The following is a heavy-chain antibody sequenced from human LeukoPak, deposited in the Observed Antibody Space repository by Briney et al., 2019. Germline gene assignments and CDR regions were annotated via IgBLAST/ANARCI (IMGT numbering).Heavy chain of an antibody. CDR1: GFTVSSNY. CDR3: ARNYGDENYYYYYGMDV. D-gene: IGHD4-17*01. V-gene: IGHV3-53*01. CDR2: IYSGGST. Sequence: GGSLRLFCAASGFTVSSNYMSWVRQAPGKGLEWVSVIYSGGSTYYADSVKGRFTISRDNSKNTLYLQMNSLRAEDTAVYYCARNYGDENYYYYYGMDVWGQGTTVTVSS. J-gene: IGHJ6*02.